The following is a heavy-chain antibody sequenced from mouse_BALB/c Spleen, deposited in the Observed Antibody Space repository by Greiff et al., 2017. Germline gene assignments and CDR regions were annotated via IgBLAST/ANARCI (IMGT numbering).Heavy chain of an antibody. CDR3: ARKDAVSFSY. CDR2: ISYSGST. CDR1: GYSITSDYA. J-gene: IGHJ3*01. V-gene: IGHV3-2*02. Sequence: EVKLVESGPGLVKPSQSLSLTCTVTGYSITSDYAWNWIRQFPGNKLEWMGYISYSGSTSYNPSLKSRISITRDTSKNQFFLQLNSVTTEDTATYYCARKDAVSFSYWGQGTLVTVSA.